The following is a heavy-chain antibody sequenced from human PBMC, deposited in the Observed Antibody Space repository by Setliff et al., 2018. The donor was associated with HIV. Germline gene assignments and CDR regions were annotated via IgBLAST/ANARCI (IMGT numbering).Heavy chain of an antibody. J-gene: IGHJ4*02. CDR3: ARDQSPTYYYDTSNYHPWFDD. Sequence: GGSLRLSCAASGFTFSSSNMNWVRQAPGKGLEWVAYISSDSSPIYYADSVKGRFTISRDNAENSLYLQMNSLRAEDTAVYYCARDQSPTYYYDTSNYHPWFDDWGQGTLVTVSS. V-gene: IGHV3-48*01. CDR1: GFTFSSSN. D-gene: IGHD3-22*01. CDR2: ISSDSSPI.